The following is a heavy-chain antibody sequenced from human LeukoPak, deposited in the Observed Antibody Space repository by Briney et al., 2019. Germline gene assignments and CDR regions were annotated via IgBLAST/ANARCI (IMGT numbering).Heavy chain of an antibody. D-gene: IGHD3-22*01. Sequence: GGSLRLSCAASGFTFSSSDMHWVRQAPGKGLEWVAFIQSDGGNKYYADSVKGRFTISRDNSKNTLYLQMNSLRAEDTAVYYCAKDPQYYYDSSGYYSFLGAFDIWGQGTMVTVSS. CDR1: GFTFSSSD. CDR2: IQSDGGNK. J-gene: IGHJ3*02. CDR3: AKDPQYYYDSSGYYSFLGAFDI. V-gene: IGHV3-30*02.